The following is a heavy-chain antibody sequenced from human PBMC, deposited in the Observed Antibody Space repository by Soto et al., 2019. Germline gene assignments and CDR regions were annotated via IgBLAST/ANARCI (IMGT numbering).Heavy chain of an antibody. CDR3: VKDGSWDGGGGES. J-gene: IGHJ4*02. CDR2: IIPVFRTS. V-gene: IGHV1-69*18. CDR1: GVTFSSYA. D-gene: IGHD3-16*01. Sequence: QVQLVQSGAEVKKPGSSVKVSCSASGVTFSSYAFTWVRQAPGQGLEWMGNIIPVFRTSTYAQRFQGRLTISADESNNTVYMELSRLRSEDTAVYFCVKDGSWDGGGGESWGQGTLVIVSS.